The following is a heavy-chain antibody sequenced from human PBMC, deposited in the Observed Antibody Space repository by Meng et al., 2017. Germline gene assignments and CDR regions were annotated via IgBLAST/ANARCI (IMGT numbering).Heavy chain of an antibody. V-gene: IGHV7-4-1*02. D-gene: IGHD4/OR15-4a*01. J-gene: IGHJ4*02. CDR2: INTNTGNP. CDR3: ARDNGANGFDY. CDR1: GYTFTSYG. Sequence: QVQLVQSGSELKTSEASVKVSCKASGYTFTSYGMNWVRQAPGQGLEWMGWINTNTGNPTYAQGFTGRFVFSLDTSVSTAYLQISSLEAEDTAVYFCARDNGANGFDYWGQGTLVTVSS.